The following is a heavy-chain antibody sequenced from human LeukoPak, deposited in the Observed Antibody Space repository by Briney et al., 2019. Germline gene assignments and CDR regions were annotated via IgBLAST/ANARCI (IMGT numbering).Heavy chain of an antibody. J-gene: IGHJ6*02. V-gene: IGHV1-18*01. D-gene: IGHD2-15*01. Sequence: ASVKVSCKASGYTFSNFGISWVRQAPGQGLEWMGWISAYNAHTNSAQNLQGRVTVTTDTSTSTVYMELRRLRSDDTAVYYCARDGELNCSDGSCWGKYNGLDVWGQGTTVTVSS. CDR2: ISAYNAHT. CDR3: ARDGELNCSDGSCWGKYNGLDV. CDR1: GYTFSNFG.